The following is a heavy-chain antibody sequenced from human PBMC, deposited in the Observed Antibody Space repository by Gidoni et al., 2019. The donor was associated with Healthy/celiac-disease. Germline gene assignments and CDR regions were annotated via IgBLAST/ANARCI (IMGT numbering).Heavy chain of an antibody. CDR1: GFTFSSYA. V-gene: IGHV3-23*01. CDR2: ISGSGGST. CDR3: AKAVFDFDWFSDY. D-gene: IGHD3-9*01. Sequence: EVQLLESGGGLVQPGGSLRLSCAVSGFTFSSYAMSWVRQAPGKGLEWVSAISGSGGSTYYADSVKGRFTISRDNSKNTLYLQMNSLRAEDTAVYYCAKAVFDFDWFSDYWGQGTLVTVSS. J-gene: IGHJ4*02.